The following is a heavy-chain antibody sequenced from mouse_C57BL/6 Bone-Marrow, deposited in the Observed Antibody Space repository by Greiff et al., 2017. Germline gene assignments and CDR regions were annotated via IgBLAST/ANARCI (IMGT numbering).Heavy chain of an antibody. V-gene: IGHV5-4*01. Sequence: EVHLVESGGGLVKPGGSLKLSCAASGFTFSSYAMSWVRQTPEKRLEWVATISDGGSYTYYPDNVKGRFTISRDNAKNNLYLQMSHLKSEDTAMYYCARGIKLAWFAYWGQGTLVTVSA. CDR3: ARGIKLAWFAY. D-gene: IGHD4-1*01. J-gene: IGHJ3*01. CDR2: ISDGGSYT. CDR1: GFTFSSYA.